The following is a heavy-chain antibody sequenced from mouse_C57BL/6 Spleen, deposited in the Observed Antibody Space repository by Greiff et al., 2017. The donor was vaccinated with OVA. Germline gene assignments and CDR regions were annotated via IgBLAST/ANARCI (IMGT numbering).Heavy chain of an antibody. D-gene: IGHD2-4*01. Sequence: VQLQESGTELVKPGASVKLSCKASGYTFTSYWMHWVKQRPGQGLEWIGNINPSNGGTNYNEKFKSKATLTVGKSSSTAYMQLSSLTSEDSAVYYCARCYDYDPYYFDYWGQGTTLTVSS. V-gene: IGHV1-53*01. J-gene: IGHJ2*01. CDR1: GYTFTSYW. CDR3: ARCYDYDPYYFDY. CDR2: INPSNGGT.